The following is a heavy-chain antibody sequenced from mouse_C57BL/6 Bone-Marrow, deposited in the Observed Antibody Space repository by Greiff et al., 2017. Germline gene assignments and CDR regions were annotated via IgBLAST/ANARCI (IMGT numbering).Heavy chain of an antibody. V-gene: IGHV1-72*01. CDR2: IDPNSGGT. D-gene: IGHD2-4*01. CDR1: GYTFTSYW. CDR3: ARSGIYYDYSFAY. J-gene: IGHJ3*01. Sequence: QVQLQQPGAELVKPGASVKLSCKASGYTFTSYWMHWVKQRPGRGLEWIGTIDPNSGGTKYNEKFKSKATLTVDKPSSTAYMQLSSLTSEDSAVYYCARSGIYYDYSFAYWGQGTLVTVSA.